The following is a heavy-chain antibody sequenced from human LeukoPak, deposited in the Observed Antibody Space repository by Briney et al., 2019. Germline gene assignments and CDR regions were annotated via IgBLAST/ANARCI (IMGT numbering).Heavy chain of an antibody. D-gene: IGHD2-2*01. CDR1: GYTFTSYG. CDR3: ARDQLGCSSTSCYRDYYYGMDV. V-gene: IGHV1-18*04. J-gene: IGHJ6*04. CDR2: ISAYNGNT. Sequence: ASVTVSCKASGYTFTSYGISWVRQAPGQGLEWMGWISAYNGNTNYAQKLQGRVTMTTDTSTSTAYMELRSLRSDDTAVYYCARDQLGCSSTSCYRDYYYGMDVWGKGTTVTVSS.